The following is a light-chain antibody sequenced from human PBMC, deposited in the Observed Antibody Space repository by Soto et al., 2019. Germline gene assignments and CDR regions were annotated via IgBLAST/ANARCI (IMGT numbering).Light chain of an antibody. CDR1: QSVLYSSNNKNY. V-gene: IGKV4-1*01. J-gene: IGKJ1*01. CDR3: QQYHTTPWT. CDR2: WAS. Sequence: DIVMTQSPDSLAVSLGARATINCKSSQSVLYSSNNKNYLAWYQQKPGQPPKLVIKWASTRESGVPDRISGRGSGTDFTLTISSLQAEDVAVYYCQQYHTTPWTFGQGTKVEIK.